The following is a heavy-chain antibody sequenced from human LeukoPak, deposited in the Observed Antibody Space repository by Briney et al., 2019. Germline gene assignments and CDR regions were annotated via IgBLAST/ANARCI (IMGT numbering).Heavy chain of an antibody. CDR2: ISYDGNNK. Sequence: GGSLRLSCAASGFTFSTYAMHWVRQAPGKGLQWVAVISYDGNNKYYADSVKGRFTVSRDNSKNTLYLQMNSLRADDTALYYCARTYSSTWFSVYWGQGTLVTVSS. D-gene: IGHD6-13*01. CDR1: GFTFSTYA. CDR3: ARTYSSTWFSVY. J-gene: IGHJ4*02. V-gene: IGHV3-30*04.